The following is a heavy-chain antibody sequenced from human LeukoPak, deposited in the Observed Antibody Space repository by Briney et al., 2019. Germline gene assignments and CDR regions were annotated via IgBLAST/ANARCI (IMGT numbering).Heavy chain of an antibody. Sequence: GGSLRLSCAASGFTFSSYAMSWVRQAPGKGLEWVSAISGSGGSTYYADSVKGRFTISRDNSKNTLYLQMNSLRAEDTAVYYCAKGINYYYDSSGYSSFPYWGQGTLVTVSS. CDR3: AKGINYYYDSSGYSSFPY. D-gene: IGHD3-22*01. CDR1: GFTFSSYA. J-gene: IGHJ4*02. V-gene: IGHV3-23*01. CDR2: ISGSGGST.